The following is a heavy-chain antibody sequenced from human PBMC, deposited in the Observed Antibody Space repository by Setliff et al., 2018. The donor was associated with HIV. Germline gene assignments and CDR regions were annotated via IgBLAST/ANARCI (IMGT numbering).Heavy chain of an antibody. CDR1: GFTFSSYW. D-gene: IGHD3-9*01. V-gene: IGHV3-7*01. Sequence: SCAASGFTFSSYWMSWVRQAPGKGLEWVANIKYDGSEKYYVGSVKGRFTISRDNAKNSLYLQMNSLRAEDTAVYYCAREPHELRYFDWLLYPAYYYYGMDVWGQGTTVTVSS. J-gene: IGHJ6*02. CDR2: IKYDGSEK. CDR3: AREPHELRYFDWLLYPAYYYYGMDV.